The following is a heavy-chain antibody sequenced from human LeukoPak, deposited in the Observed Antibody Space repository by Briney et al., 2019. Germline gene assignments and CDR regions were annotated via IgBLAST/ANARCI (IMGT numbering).Heavy chain of an antibody. CDR2: IYPGDSDT. Sequence: GDSLKISCKCSGYSFTSYWIGWVRQMPGKGLEWMGIIYPGDSDTRYSTSFQGQVTISVDKSISTAYLQWSSLKASDTAIYYCAKIDRQYCSRSSCYALDYWGQGTQVTVSS. D-gene: IGHD2-2*01. CDR3: AKIDRQYCSRSSCYALDY. CDR1: GYSFTSYW. V-gene: IGHV5-51*01. J-gene: IGHJ4*02.